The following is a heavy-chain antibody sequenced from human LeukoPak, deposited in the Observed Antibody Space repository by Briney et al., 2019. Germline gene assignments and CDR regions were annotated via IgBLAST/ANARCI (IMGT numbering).Heavy chain of an antibody. J-gene: IGHJ6*04. CDR3: ARGRSLGMDV. CDR2: ISYDGSNK. CDR1: GSTFSGYG. Sequence: PGRSLRLSCAASGSTFSGYGMHWVRQAPGKGLEWVAVISYDGSNKYYADSVKGRFTISRDNSKNTLYLQMNSLRAEDTAVYYCARGRSLGMDVWGKGTTVTVSS. V-gene: IGHV3-30*03.